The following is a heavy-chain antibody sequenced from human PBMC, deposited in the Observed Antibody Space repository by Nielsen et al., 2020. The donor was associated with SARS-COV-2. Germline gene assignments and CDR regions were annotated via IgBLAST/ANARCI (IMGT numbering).Heavy chain of an antibody. Sequence: GESLKISCAASGFTFSSYGMHWVRQAPGKGLEWVAVIWYDGSNKYYADSVKGRFTISRDNSKNTLYLQMNSLRAEDTAVYYCARDGEWYTPGGFCDYWGQGTLVTVSS. V-gene: IGHV3-30*19. CDR1: GFTFSSYG. D-gene: IGHD3-3*01. CDR2: IWYDGSNK. CDR3: ARDGEWYTPGGFCDY. J-gene: IGHJ4*02.